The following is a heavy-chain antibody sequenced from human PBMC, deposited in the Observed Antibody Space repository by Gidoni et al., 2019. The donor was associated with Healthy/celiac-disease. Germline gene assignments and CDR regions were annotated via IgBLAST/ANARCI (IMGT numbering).Heavy chain of an antibody. V-gene: IGHV4-34*01. J-gene: IGHJ4*02. D-gene: IGHD3-22*01. CDR3: ARGARIVMTTLLYYFDY. CDR1: GGSFSGYY. CDR2: INHSGST. Sequence: QVQLQQWGAGLLKPSETLSLTCAVYGGSFSGYYWSWIRQPPGKGLEWIGEINHSGSTNYNPSLKSRVTISVDTSKNQFSLKLSSVTAADTAVYYCARGARIVMTTLLYYFDYWGQGTLVTVSS.